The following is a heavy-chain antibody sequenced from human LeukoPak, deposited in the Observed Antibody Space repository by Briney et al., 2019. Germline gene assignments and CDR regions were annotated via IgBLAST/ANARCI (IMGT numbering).Heavy chain of an antibody. V-gene: IGHV4-59*08. CDR1: GGSISSYY. J-gene: IGHJ4*02. D-gene: IGHD3-10*01. CDR2: IYYTGST. Sequence: PSETLSLTCTVSGGSISSYYWSWIRQPPGKGLECIGNIYYTGSTTYNPSLNSRLTMSLDTSRNQFSLKLSSVTAADTAVYYCARQNYYDSGSYWEFFEYWGQGALVTVSS. CDR3: ARQNYYDSGSYWEFFEY.